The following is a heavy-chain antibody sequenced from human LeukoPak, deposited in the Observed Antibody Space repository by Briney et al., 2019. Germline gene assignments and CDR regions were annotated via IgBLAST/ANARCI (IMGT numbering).Heavy chain of an antibody. CDR3: ARGSSSSESNWFDP. CDR2: ISSSSSYI. D-gene: IGHD6-6*01. Sequence: PGGSLRLSCAASGFTFSSYSMNWVRQAPGKGLEWVSSISSSSSYIYYADSVKGRFTISRDNAKNSLYLQMNSLRAEDTAVYYCARGSSSSESNWFDPWGQGTLVTVSS. CDR1: GFTFSSYS. J-gene: IGHJ5*02. V-gene: IGHV3-21*01.